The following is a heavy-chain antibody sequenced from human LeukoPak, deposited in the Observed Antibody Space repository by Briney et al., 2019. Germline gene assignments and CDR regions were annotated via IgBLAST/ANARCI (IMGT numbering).Heavy chain of an antibody. CDR2: IKEDGSDK. V-gene: IGHV3-7*03. J-gene: IGHJ4*02. D-gene: IGHD3-10*02. CDR3: ARDPYVSNFDY. CDR1: GFSFTTYW. Sequence: GGSLRLSCAATGFSFTTYWMSWVRQAPGKGLEWVANIKEDGSDKYYVDSVKGRFTISRDNAQNSLYLHMHSLRVEDTAVYYCARDPYVSNFDYWGQGTLVTVSS.